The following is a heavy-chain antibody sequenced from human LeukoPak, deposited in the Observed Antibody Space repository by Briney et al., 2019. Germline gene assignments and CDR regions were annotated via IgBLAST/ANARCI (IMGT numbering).Heavy chain of an antibody. J-gene: IGHJ4*02. CDR2: LSGGGDTT. D-gene: IGHD6-13*01. V-gene: IGHV3-23*01. CDR3: AKAWGASAGMSDY. CDR1: GFTFSSYA. Sequence: PGWSLRLSCAASGFTFSSYAMNWVRQAPGKGLEWVSGLSGGGDTTYYADSVKGRFTISRDNSKNTLYLQVNSLRVEDTAVYFCAKAWGASAGMSDYWGQGALVTVSS.